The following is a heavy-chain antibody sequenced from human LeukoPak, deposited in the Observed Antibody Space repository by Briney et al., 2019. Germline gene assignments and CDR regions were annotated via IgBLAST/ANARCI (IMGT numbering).Heavy chain of an antibody. J-gene: IGHJ5*02. CDR3: ARSYDFWSGYYGNWFDP. V-gene: IGHV1-18*01. D-gene: IGHD3-3*01. CDR2: ISAYNGNT. CDR1: GYTFTSYG. Sequence: ASVKVSCKASGYTFTSYGISWVRQAPGQGLEWMGWISAYNGNTNYAQKLQGRVTMTTDTSTSTAYMELRSLRSDDTAVYYCARSYDFWSGYYGNWFDPWGQGTLVTVPS.